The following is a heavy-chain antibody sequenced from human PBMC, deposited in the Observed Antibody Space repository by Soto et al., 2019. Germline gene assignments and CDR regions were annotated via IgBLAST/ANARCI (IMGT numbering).Heavy chain of an antibody. CDR3: AKDTANGWYSGIDH. CDR1: GFTFSFYG. CDR2: ISSDGSNK. J-gene: IGHJ4*02. Sequence: PGGSLRLSCAASGFTFSFYGIHWVRQAPGKGLEWVAVISSDGSNKYYADSVKGRFTISRDNSRNTLYLQMSSLRIDDTAVYYCAKDTANGWYSGIDHWGQGTLVTVSS. D-gene: IGHD6-19*01. V-gene: IGHV3-30*18.